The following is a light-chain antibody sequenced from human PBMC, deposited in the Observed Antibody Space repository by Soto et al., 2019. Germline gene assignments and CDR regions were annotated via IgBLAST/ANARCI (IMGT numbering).Light chain of an antibody. CDR3: GTWDSSLSACV. V-gene: IGLV1-51*02. CDR1: SSNIGNNY. J-gene: IGLJ3*02. CDR2: ENN. Sequence: QSVLTQPPSVSAAPGQTVTISCSGSSSNIGNNYVSWYQQLPGTAPKLLIYENNKRPSGIPDRFSGSKSGTSATLGITGLQTGDEADYYCGTWDSSLSACVFGGGTKLTVL.